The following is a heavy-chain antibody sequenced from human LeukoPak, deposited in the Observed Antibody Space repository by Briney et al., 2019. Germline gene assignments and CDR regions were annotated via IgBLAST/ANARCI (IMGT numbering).Heavy chain of an antibody. J-gene: IGHJ4*02. CDR3: ATDLGILRGY. Sequence: ASVTVSCKVSGYTLTELSMHWVRQAPGKGLEWMGGFDPEDGEKIYAQKFQGRVTMTEDTSTDTAYMELSSLRSEDTAVYYCATDLGILRGYWGQGTLVTVSS. CDR2: FDPEDGEK. D-gene: IGHD7-27*01. CDR1: GYTLTELS. V-gene: IGHV1-24*01.